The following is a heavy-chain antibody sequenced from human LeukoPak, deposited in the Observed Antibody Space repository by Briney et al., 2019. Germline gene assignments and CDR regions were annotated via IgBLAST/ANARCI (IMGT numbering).Heavy chain of an antibody. J-gene: IGHJ4*02. V-gene: IGHV4-59*08. CDR1: GGSISSYY. D-gene: IGHD2-15*01. Sequence: SETLSLTCTVSGGSISSYYWSWIRQPPGKGLEWIGYIYYSGSTNYNPSLKSRVTISVDTSKNQFSLKLSSVTAADTAVYYCVISFTPYFDYWGQGTLATVSS. CDR2: IYYSGST. CDR3: VISFTPYFDY.